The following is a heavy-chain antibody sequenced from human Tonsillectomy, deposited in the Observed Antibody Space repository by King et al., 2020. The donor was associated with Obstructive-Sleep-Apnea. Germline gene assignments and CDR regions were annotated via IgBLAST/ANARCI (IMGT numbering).Heavy chain of an antibody. Sequence: VQLVESGGGLVQPGGSLRLSCAASGFTFSDHYMDWVRQAPGKGLEWVGRTRNKANSYTTEYAASVKGRFTISRDDSKNSLYLQMNSLKTEDTAVYYCARDGRGSSHRATAFDIWGQGTMVTVSS. J-gene: IGHJ3*02. CDR1: GFTFSDHY. D-gene: IGHD1-26*01. V-gene: IGHV3-72*01. CDR2: TRNKANSYTT. CDR3: ARDGRGSSHRATAFDI.